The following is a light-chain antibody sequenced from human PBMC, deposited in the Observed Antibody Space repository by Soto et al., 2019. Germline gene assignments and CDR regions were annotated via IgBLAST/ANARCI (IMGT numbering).Light chain of an antibody. CDR3: SSYAGSKHLVV. J-gene: IGLJ2*01. V-gene: IGLV2-8*01. CDR1: SSDVGGYNY. CDR2: EVS. Sequence: QSVLTQPPYASGSPGQSVTISCTGTSSDVGGYNYVSWYQQHPGKAPKLMIYEVSKRPSGVPDRFSGSKSGNTASLTVSGLQAEDEADYYCSSYAGSKHLVVFGGGTKLTVL.